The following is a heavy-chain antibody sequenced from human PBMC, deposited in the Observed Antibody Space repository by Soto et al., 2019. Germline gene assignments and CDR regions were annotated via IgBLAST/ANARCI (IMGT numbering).Heavy chain of an antibody. CDR1: GFSLTSTGVA. V-gene: IGHV2-5*02. J-gene: IGHJ5*01. CDR2: IYWDNDK. CDR3: VHRPEFNRNIPLGTWFDA. Sequence: QITLKESGPTLVKPTQTLTLTCTFSGFSLTSTGVAVGWISKTPGKALEWIALIYWDNDKQYSPSRRSRLTITKDTSKNQVVLTMTNMDPVNTATYYCVHRPEFNRNIPLGTWFDAWGQGTLVTVSS. D-gene: IGHD1-20*01.